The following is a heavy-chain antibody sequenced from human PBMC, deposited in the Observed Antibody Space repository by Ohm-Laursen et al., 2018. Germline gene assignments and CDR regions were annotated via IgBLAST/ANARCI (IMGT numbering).Heavy chain of an antibody. J-gene: IGHJ6*02. CDR1: GGSISSYY. V-gene: IGHV4-59*01. CDR3: ARDGVLTKRFGLDV. Sequence: SETLSLTCTVSGGSISSYYWTWIRQPPGKGLEWIGYIYYTGSTNYNPSLKSRVTISVDTSKNQFSLKLSSVTAADPAVYYCARDGVLTKRFGLDVWGQGTTVTVSS. D-gene: IGHD3-10*01. CDR2: IYYTGST.